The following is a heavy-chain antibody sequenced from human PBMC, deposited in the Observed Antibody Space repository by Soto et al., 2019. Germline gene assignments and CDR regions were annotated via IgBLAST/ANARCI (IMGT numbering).Heavy chain of an antibody. Sequence: SETLSLTCAVYGGSFSCYYWSWIRQPPGKGLEWVGEINHSGSTNYNPSLESRVTISVDTSKNQFSLKLSSVTAADTAVYYCARXGIAARFLRYYYYGMDVWGQGTTVTVSS. CDR1: GGSFSCYY. CDR3: ARXGIAARFLRYYYYGMDV. CDR2: INHSGST. D-gene: IGHD6-6*01. J-gene: IGHJ6*02. V-gene: IGHV4-34*01.